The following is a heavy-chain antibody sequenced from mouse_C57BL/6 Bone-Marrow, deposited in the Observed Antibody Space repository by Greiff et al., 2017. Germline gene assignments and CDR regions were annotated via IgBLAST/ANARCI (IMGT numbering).Heavy chain of an antibody. Sequence: EVQLQQSGTVLARPGASVKMSCKTSGYTFTSYWMHWVKQRPGQGLEWIGAIYPGNSDTSYNQKFKGKAKMTAVTSASTAYMELSSLTNEDSAVYYCTKGVLTKGFAYWGQGTLVTVSA. V-gene: IGHV1-5*01. CDR1: GYTFTSYW. D-gene: IGHD1-1*01. CDR2: IYPGNSDT. J-gene: IGHJ3*01. CDR3: TKGVLTKGFAY.